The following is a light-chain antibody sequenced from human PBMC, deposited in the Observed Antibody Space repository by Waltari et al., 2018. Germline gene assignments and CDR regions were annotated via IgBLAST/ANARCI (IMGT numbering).Light chain of an antibody. Sequence: DIQMTQSPSSLSASVGDRVTITCRASQSIISSLNWYQQRPGKAPKLLIYAASSLQIGVPSRFSCSVSGTDFTLTITILQPEDFATYYCQQSYSTPVFGGGTKVEIK. CDR1: QSIISS. V-gene: IGKV1-39*01. CDR3: QQSYSTPV. CDR2: AAS. J-gene: IGKJ4*01.